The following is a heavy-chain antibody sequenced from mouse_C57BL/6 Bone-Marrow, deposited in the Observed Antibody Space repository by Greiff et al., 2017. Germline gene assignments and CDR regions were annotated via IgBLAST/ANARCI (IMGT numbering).Heavy chain of an antibody. Sequence: EVKLQESGPELVKPGASVKISCKASGYSFTDYNMNWVKQSTGKSLEWIGVINPNYGTTSYNQKFKGKATLTVDQSSSSAYMQRNSLTSEDSAVYYCARGYDYDYAMDYWGQGTSVTVSS. V-gene: IGHV1-39*01. CDR3: ARGYDYDYAMDY. J-gene: IGHJ4*01. D-gene: IGHD2-4*01. CDR2: INPNYGTT. CDR1: GYSFTDYN.